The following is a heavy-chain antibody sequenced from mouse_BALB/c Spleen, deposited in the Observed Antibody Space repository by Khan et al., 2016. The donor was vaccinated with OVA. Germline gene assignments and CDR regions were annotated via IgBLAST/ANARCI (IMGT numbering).Heavy chain of an antibody. D-gene: IGHD2-14*01. CDR2: TNTYTGEP. V-gene: IGHV9-3-1*01. J-gene: IGHJ1*01. CDR1: ESTFTNYG. Sequence: QIQLVQSGPELKKPGETVKISCKASESTFTNYGMNWVKQAPGKGLKWMGWTNTYTGEPTYADDFKGRFAFSFETCASTAYLQINDLKNEDTATYSCARRNCRCDRYLDVWRAETTVTVSS. CDR3: ARRNCRCDRYLDV.